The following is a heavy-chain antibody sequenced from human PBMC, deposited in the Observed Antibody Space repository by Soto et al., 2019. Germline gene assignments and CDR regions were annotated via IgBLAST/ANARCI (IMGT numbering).Heavy chain of an antibody. CDR1: GASISGFY. CDR2: SYATGTT. CDR3: VRDGTKTLRDWFDP. J-gene: IGHJ5*02. Sequence: SETMSLTCTVAGASISGFYWSWIRKSAGKGLEWIGRSYATGTTDYNPSLKSRVMMSVDTSKKQFSLKLRSVTAADTAVYYCVRDGTKTLRDWFDPWGQGISVTVSS. D-gene: IGHD1-1*01. V-gene: IGHV4-4*07.